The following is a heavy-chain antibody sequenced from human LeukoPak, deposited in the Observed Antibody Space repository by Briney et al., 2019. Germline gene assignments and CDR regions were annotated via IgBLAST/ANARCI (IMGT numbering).Heavy chain of an antibody. CDR2: IYYSGST. CDR1: GGSISSGGYS. V-gene: IGHV4-31*11. CDR3: ARILSGYAFDY. D-gene: IGHD3-3*01. Sequence: SQTLSLTCAVSGGSISSGGYSWSWIRQPPGKGLEWIGYIYYSGSTYYNPSLKSRVTISVDTSKNQFSLKLSSVTAADTAVYYCARILSGYAFDYWGQGTLVTVSS. J-gene: IGHJ4*02.